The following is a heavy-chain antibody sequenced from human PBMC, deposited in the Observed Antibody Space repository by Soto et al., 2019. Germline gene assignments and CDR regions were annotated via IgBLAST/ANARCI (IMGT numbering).Heavy chain of an antibody. D-gene: IGHD3-3*01. Sequence: PGESLKISCKGSEYSFSTYWSAWVRQMPGKGLELMGIIYPSDSDTRYRPSFQGQVTISADKSISSAYLQWSSLRASDTAMSYCARGGVSTRTFDYWGQGTPVTVSS. CDR3: ARGGVSTRTFDY. CDR1: EYSFSTYW. CDR2: IYPSDSDT. V-gene: IGHV5-51*01. J-gene: IGHJ4*02.